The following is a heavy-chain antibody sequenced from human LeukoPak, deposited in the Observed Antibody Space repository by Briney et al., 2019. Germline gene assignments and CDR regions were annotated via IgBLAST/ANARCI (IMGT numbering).Heavy chain of an antibody. CDR1: GFTFSSYA. CDR3: AKEFWSGSH. Sequence: GGSLRLSCAASGFTFSSYAMHWVRQAPGKGLEWVAVISYDESNKYYADSVKGRFTISRDNSKNTLYLQMNSLRAEDTAVYYCAKEFWSGSHWGQGTLVTVSS. J-gene: IGHJ4*01. D-gene: IGHD3-3*01. CDR2: ISYDESNK. V-gene: IGHV3-30-3*02.